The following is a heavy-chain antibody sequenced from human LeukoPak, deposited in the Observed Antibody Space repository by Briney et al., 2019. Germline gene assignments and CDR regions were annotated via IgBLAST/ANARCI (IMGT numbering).Heavy chain of an antibody. V-gene: IGHV4-59*01. CDR2: IYYSGST. Sequence: PSETLSLTCTVSGGSISSYYWSWIRQPPGKGLEWIGYIYYSGSTNYNPSLKSRVTISVDTSKNQFSLKLSSVTAADTAVYYCARVIERTPTVTPHNYYYMDVWGKGTTVTISS. J-gene: IGHJ6*03. D-gene: IGHD4-17*01. CDR1: GGSISSYY. CDR3: ARVIERTPTVTPHNYYYMDV.